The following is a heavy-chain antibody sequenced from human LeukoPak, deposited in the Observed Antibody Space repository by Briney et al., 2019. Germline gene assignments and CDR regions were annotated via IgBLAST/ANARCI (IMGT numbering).Heavy chain of an antibody. Sequence: GGSLRLSCAASGFTFSSYWMHWVRQAPGKGLVWVSRINSDGSSTSYADSVEGRFTISRHNAKNTLYLQMNSLRAEDTAVYYCAELGITMIGGVWGKGTTVTISS. D-gene: IGHD3-10*02. CDR3: AELGITMIGGV. V-gene: IGHV3-74*01. J-gene: IGHJ6*04. CDR1: GFTFSSYW. CDR2: INSDGSST.